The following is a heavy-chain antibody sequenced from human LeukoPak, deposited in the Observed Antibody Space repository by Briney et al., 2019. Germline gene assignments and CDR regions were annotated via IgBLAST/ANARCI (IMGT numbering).Heavy chain of an antibody. CDR1: GCSISSYY. Sequence: SETLSLTCTVSGCSISSYYWSWIRQPPGKGLEWIGYIYYSGSTNYNPSLKSRVTISVDTSKNQFSLKLSSVTAADTAVYYYARTTTWYFDLWGRGTLVTVSS. D-gene: IGHD1-1*01. V-gene: IGHV4-59*01. CDR3: ARTTTWYFDL. J-gene: IGHJ2*01. CDR2: IYYSGST.